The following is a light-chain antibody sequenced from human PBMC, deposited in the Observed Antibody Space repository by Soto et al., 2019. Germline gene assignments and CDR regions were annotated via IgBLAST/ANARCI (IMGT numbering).Light chain of an antibody. CDR2: GAS. CDR3: QQHDNWPQYT. Sequence: EIVLTQSPSTLSLSPGDTATHSGRAIQSVSSYVAWYQQKPCQAPRLLIYGASTRATAIPARFSGSGSWTEFTLTIISLQSEYFADYYRQQHDNWPQYTFRQGSKVQIE. J-gene: IGKJ1*01. V-gene: IGKV3D-15*01. CDR1: QSVSSY.